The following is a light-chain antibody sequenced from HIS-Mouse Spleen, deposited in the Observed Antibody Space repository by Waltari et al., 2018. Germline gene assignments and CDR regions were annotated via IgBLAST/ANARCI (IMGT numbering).Light chain of an antibody. J-gene: IGLJ3*02. CDR1: SSDVGGYNL. CDR2: EGS. V-gene: IGLV2-23*01. CDR3: CSSAGSSNWV. Sequence: QSALTQPASVSGSPGQSITISCTGTSSDVGGYNLFSWYQQHPGKAPKLLIYEGSKRPPGVSNRLSASKSGNTASLLISGLHDADEADYYCCSSAGSSNWVFGGGTKLTVL.